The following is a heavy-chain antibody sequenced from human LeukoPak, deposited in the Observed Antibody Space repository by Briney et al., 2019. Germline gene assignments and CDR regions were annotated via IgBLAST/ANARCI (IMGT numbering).Heavy chain of an antibody. CDR2: IWYDGGNK. V-gene: IGHV3-33*08. CDR1: GFTFSSYG. CDR3: ARDTYYGSGSYFDY. J-gene: IGHJ4*02. D-gene: IGHD3-10*01. Sequence: GGSLRLSCAVSGFTFSSYGMHWVRQAPGKGLEWVAVIWYDGGNKYYPDSVKGRFTISRDNSKNTLYLQMNSLRAEDTAVYYCARDTYYGSGSYFDYWGQGTLVTVSS.